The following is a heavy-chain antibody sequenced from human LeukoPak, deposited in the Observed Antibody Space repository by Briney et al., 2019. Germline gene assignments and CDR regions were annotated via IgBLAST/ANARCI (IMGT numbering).Heavy chain of an antibody. J-gene: IGHJ2*01. D-gene: IGHD3-10*01. CDR3: ARDSMVRGVMIYWYFDL. CDR1: GFTFDDYA. CDR2: ISYDGSNK. V-gene: IGHV3-30-3*01. Sequence: PGGSLRLSCAASGFTFDDYAMHWVRQAPGKGLEWVAVISYDGSNKYYADSVKGRFTISRDNSKNTLYLQMNSLRAEDTAVYYCARDSMVRGVMIYWYFDLWGRGTLVTVSS.